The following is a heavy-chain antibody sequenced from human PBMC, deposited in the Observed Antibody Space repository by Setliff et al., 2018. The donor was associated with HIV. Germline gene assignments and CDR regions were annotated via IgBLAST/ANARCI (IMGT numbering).Heavy chain of an antibody. CDR2: INPSGGSA. CDR3: ASTRLSYDSSGYDPHDAFDI. V-gene: IGHV1-46*01. J-gene: IGHJ3*02. CDR1: GYTFTSYY. D-gene: IGHD3-22*01. Sequence: ASVKVSCKASGYTFTSYYLHWVRQAPGQGLEWMGMINPSGGSASYAQKFQGRVTITTDESTRTAYMEVSSLRSEDTAVYYCASTRLSYDSSGYDPHDAFDIWGQGTMVTVSS.